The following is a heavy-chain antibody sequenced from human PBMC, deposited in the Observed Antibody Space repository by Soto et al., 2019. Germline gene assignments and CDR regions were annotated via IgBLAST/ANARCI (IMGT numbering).Heavy chain of an antibody. Sequence: GASVKVTCKASGYTFTGYYMHSVRQAPGQGLEWMGWINPNSGGTNYAQKFQGRVTMTRDTSISTAYMELSRLRSDDTAVYYCARSDILTGYLSYWGQGTLVTVSS. CDR3: ARSDILTGYLSY. D-gene: IGHD3-9*01. CDR1: GYTFTGYY. CDR2: INPNSGGT. J-gene: IGHJ4*02. V-gene: IGHV1-2*02.